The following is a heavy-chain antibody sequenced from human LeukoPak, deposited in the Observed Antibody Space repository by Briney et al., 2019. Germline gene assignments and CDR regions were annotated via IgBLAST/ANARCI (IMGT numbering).Heavy chain of an antibody. J-gene: IGHJ4*02. CDR3: ATHYYGSGTY. Sequence: GGSLRLSCAASGFTFSSYEMNWVRQAPGKGLEWVSYISSSSSTIYYADSVKGRFTISRDNAKNSLYLQMNSLRAEDTAVYYCATHYYGSGTYWGQGTLVTVSS. D-gene: IGHD3-10*01. V-gene: IGHV3-48*01. CDR2: ISSSSSTI. CDR1: GFTFSSYE.